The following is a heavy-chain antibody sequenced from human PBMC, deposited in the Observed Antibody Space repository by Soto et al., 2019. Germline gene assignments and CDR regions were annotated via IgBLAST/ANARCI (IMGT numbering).Heavy chain of an antibody. Sequence: SETLSLTCTFSGGSVSSGSYYWSWIRQPPGKGLEWIGYIYYSGSTNYNPSLKSRVTISVDTSKNQFSLKLSSVTAADTAVYYCARDRYPNWFDPWGQGTLVTVSS. CDR1: GGSVSSGSYY. J-gene: IGHJ5*02. V-gene: IGHV4-61*01. D-gene: IGHD2-15*01. CDR3: ARDRYPNWFDP. CDR2: IYYSGST.